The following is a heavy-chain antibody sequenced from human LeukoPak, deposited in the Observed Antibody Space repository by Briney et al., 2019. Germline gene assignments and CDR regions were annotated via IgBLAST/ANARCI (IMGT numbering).Heavy chain of an antibody. CDR3: ARGSKDLDF. J-gene: IGHJ4*02. V-gene: IGHV3-23*01. CDR1: GFTFSSFA. D-gene: IGHD3-10*01. CDR2: IGSSGDST. Sequence: VGSLRLFCAPSGFTFSSFAMNWVRQAPGKGLEWVSTIGSSGDSTYYADSVRGRFTISRDNSKNTMHLQMNNLRAEDTAFYYCARGSKDLDFWGQGTLVTVSS.